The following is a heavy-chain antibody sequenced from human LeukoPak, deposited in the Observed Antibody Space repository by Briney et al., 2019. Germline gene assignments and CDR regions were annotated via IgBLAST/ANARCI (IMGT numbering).Heavy chain of an antibody. CDR1: GFTFDDYG. D-gene: IGHD3-22*01. V-gene: IGHV3-20*04. CDR2: INWNGGST. J-gene: IGHJ4*02. Sequence: GGSLRLSCAASGFTFDDYGMSWVRQAPGKGLEWVSGINWNGGSTGYADSVKGRFTISRDNAKNSLYLQMNSLRAEDTAVYYCAKDHYYDSSNYYYGRPNLFDYWGQGTLVTVSS. CDR3: AKDHYYDSSNYYYGRPNLFDY.